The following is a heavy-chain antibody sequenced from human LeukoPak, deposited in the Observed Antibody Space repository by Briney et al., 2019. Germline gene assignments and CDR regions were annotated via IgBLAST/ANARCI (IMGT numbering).Heavy chain of an antibody. CDR3: AGGRTDIVVVPATLRNYYFDY. Sequence: SVKVSCKASGGTFSSYDISWVRQAPGQGLEWMGGIMPMFGKTNYAQKFRGRVTTTADKATSTAYMELSSLRSEDTAVYYCAGGRTDIVVVPATLRNYYFDYWGQGTLVTVSS. V-gene: IGHV1-69*06. CDR1: GGTFSSYD. J-gene: IGHJ4*02. CDR2: IMPMFGKT. D-gene: IGHD2-2*01.